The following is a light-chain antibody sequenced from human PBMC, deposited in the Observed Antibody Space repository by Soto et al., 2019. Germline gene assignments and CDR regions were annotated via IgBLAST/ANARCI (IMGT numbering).Light chain of an antibody. CDR2: GAS. J-gene: IGKJ5*01. Sequence: EIVMTQSPATLSVSPGERATLSCRASQSINTDLAWYQQKLGQAPRLLIYGASTRATGIPARFSGSGSGTEFTLTISSLQSEDFAVYYCQQYHNWPPITFGQGTRLEI. CDR1: QSINTD. CDR3: QQYHNWPPIT. V-gene: IGKV3D-15*01.